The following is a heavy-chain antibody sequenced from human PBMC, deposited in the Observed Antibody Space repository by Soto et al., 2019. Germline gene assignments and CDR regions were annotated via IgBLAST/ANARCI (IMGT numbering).Heavy chain of an antibody. CDR2: IYYSGTT. Sequence: SETLSLSCAVSGYSISSSNWWGWIRQPPGKGLEWIGYIYYSGTTYYNPSLKSRVTMSVDTSKNQFSLKLTSVTAVDTAVYYCARREIEGPIDYWGQGTLVTVSS. CDR3: ARREIEGPIDY. CDR1: GYSISSSNW. V-gene: IGHV4-28*01. J-gene: IGHJ4*02. D-gene: IGHD1-26*01.